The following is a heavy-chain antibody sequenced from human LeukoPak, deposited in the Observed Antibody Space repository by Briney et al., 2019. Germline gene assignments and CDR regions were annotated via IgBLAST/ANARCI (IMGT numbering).Heavy chain of an antibody. D-gene: IGHD2-21*01. CDR3: ASIQGGEYFDY. CDR2: IYYSGST. Sequence: KPAETLSLTCTVSGGSIRSSRYSWGWMRHPPGPWLAWVGSIYYSGSTYYNPSLKSRVTISVDTSKNQFSLKLTSVTATDTAVYYCASIQGGEYFDYWGQGTLVTVSS. V-gene: IGHV4-39*07. J-gene: IGHJ4*02. CDR1: GGSIRSSRYS.